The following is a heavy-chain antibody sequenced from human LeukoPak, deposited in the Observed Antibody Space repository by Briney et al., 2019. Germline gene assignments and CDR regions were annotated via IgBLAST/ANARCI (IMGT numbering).Heavy chain of an antibody. Sequence: SETLSLTCTVSGGSISSYYWTWIRQPPGKGLEWIGYIDDSGSTNYNPSLKSRVTISVDMSKNQFSLKLSSVTTADTAVYYCARGYNYMVYWGQGTLVTVSS. J-gene: IGHJ4*02. CDR2: IDDSGST. CDR1: GGSISSYY. D-gene: IGHD5-24*01. CDR3: ARGYNYMVY. V-gene: IGHV4-59*01.